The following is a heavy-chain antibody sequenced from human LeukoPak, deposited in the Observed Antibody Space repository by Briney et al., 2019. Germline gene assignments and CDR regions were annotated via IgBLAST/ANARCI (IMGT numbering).Heavy chain of an antibody. J-gene: IGHJ4*02. V-gene: IGHV3-11*04. CDR3: ARDWAGGPHDY. CDR1: GFTFSDYY. D-gene: IGHD3-10*01. CDR2: ISGSGNNI. Sequence: KAGGSLRLSCTASGFTFSDYYMSWIRQAPGKGLEWVSYISGSGNNIYYADSAKGRFTISRDNAKSSLYLQMNSLRDGDTAVYYCARDWAGGPHDYWGQGTLVTVSS.